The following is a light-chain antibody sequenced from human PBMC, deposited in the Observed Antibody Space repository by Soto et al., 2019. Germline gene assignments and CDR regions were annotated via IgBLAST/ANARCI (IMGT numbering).Light chain of an antibody. CDR1: SSDVGGYNY. V-gene: IGLV2-14*01. Sequence: QSALTQPASVAGSPGQSITISCTGTSSDVGGYNYVSWYQQHPGKAPKLMIYDVSNRPSGVSNRFSGSKSGNTASLTISGLQAEDEADNYCRSYTSSSTLVFGTGTKLTVL. J-gene: IGLJ1*01. CDR3: RSYTSSSTLV. CDR2: DVS.